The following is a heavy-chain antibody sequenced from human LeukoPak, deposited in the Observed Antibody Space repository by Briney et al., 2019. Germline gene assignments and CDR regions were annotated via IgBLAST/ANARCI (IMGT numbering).Heavy chain of an antibody. CDR3: AREAGGATEFYFDY. D-gene: IGHD1-26*01. V-gene: IGHV1-18*01. Sequence: GASVKVSCKASGYTFTNYGISWVRQAPGQGFEWMGWISAYNGNTNYAQKLQGRVTVTTDTSTTTAYMELRGLTSDDTAVYYCAREAGGATEFYFDYWGQGTLVTVSS. CDR1: GYTFTNYG. J-gene: IGHJ4*02. CDR2: ISAYNGNT.